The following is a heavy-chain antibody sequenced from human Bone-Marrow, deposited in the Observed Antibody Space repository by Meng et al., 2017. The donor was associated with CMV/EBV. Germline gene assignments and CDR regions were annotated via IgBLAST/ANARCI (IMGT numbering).Heavy chain of an antibody. CDR3: AKEVFYYGD. CDR2: ISGAGT. V-gene: IGHV3-23*01. D-gene: IGHD3-10*01. CDR1: GFTFSSYA. J-gene: IGHJ4*02. Sequence: GGSLRLSCAASGFTFSSYAMTWVRQAPGKGLEWVSGISGAGTNYADSVKGRFTISRDSSKNTLFLQMNSLRAEDTAVYYCAKEVFYYGDWGQGTLVTVSS.